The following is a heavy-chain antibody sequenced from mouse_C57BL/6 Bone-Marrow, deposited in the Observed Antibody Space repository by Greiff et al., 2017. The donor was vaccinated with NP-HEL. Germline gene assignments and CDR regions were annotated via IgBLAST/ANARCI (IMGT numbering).Heavy chain of an antibody. CDR1: GYTFTDYE. Sequence: QVQLQQSGAELVRPGASVTLSCKASGYTFTDYEMHWVKQTPVHGLEWIGAIDPDTGGTAYNQKFKGKAILTADKSSSTAYMELRSLTSEDSAVYYCTRYGNLDWGQGTTLTVSS. V-gene: IGHV1-15*01. CDR2: IDPDTGGT. D-gene: IGHD2-1*01. J-gene: IGHJ2*01. CDR3: TRYGNLD.